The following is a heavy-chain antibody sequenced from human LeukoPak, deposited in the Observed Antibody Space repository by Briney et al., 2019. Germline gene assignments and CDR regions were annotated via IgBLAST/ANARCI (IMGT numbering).Heavy chain of an antibody. D-gene: IGHD3-22*01. Sequence: ASVKVSCKASGYTFTSYYMHWVRQAPGQGLEWMGIINPSGGSTSYAQKFQGRVTMTRDMSTSTVYMELSSLRSEDTAVYYCATGDYDSSGYYAFDIWGQGTMVTVSS. CDR3: ATGDYDSSGYYAFDI. CDR1: GYTFTSYY. CDR2: INPSGGST. J-gene: IGHJ3*02. V-gene: IGHV1-46*01.